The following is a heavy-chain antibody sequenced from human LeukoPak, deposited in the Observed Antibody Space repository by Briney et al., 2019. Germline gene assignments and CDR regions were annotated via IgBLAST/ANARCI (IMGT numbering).Heavy chain of an antibody. CDR1: GFIFRDYW. V-gene: IGHV3-7*01. CDR3: ARALYYDSSGHSPFDY. CDR2: ISQDAGGT. D-gene: IGHD3-22*01. Sequence: GGSLRLSCAPSGFIFRDYWMSWVRQVPGKGLEWVASISQDAGGTTYLDSVKGRFTTSRDNAKNSLYLQMNSLRADDTALYYCARALYYDSSGHSPFDYWGQGTLVTVSS. J-gene: IGHJ4*02.